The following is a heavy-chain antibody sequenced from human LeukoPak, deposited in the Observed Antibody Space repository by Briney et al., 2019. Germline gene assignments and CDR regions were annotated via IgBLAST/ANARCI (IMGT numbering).Heavy chain of an antibody. CDR1: GFTVRSNY. CDR2: IYSGGST. J-gene: IGHJ4*02. V-gene: IGHV3-66*01. CDR3: AREGTWSYYYDY. D-gene: IGHD1-26*01. Sequence: GGSLRLSCAASGFTVRSNYMNWVRQAPGKGLEWVSVIYSGGSTYYADSVKGRFTISRDNSKNTLYLQMNSLRAEDTAVYYCAREGTWSYYYDYWGQGTLVTVSS.